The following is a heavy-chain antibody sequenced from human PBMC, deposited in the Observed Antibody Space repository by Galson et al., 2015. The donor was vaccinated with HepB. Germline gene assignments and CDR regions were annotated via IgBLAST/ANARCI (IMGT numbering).Heavy chain of an antibody. J-gene: IGHJ6*02. D-gene: IGHD2-15*01. V-gene: IGHV1-46*03. CDR2: INPSGGST. CDR3: ARDPASGGGNQSQIYYYYYGMDV. Sequence: SVKVSCKASGYTFTSYYMHWVRQAPGQGLEWMGIINPSGGSTSYAQKFQGRVTMTRDTSTSTVYMELSSLRSEDTAVYYCARDPASGGGNQSQIYYYYYGMDVWGQGTTVTVSS. CDR1: GYTFTSYY.